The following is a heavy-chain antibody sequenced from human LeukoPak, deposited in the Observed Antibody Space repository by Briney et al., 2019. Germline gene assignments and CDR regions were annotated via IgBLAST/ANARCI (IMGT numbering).Heavy chain of an antibody. CDR3: ARGGGNLDLYFDL. J-gene: IGHJ2*01. Sequence: GGSPRLSCAASGFTFSSYWMTWVRQAPGKGLEWVANIKQDGSEKYYVDSVKGRFTISRDNAKNSLYLQMISLRAEDTAVYYCARGGGNLDLYFDLWGRGTLVTVSS. D-gene: IGHD4-23*01. CDR2: IKQDGSEK. CDR1: GFTFSSYW. V-gene: IGHV3-7*05.